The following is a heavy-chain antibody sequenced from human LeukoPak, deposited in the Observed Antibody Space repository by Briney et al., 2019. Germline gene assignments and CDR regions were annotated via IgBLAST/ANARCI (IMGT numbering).Heavy chain of an antibody. Sequence: GGSLRLSCAASGFTVSSNYMSWVRQAPGKGLEWVSVIYSGGSTYYADSVKGRFTISRDNSKNTLYLQMNSLKTEDTAVYYCTTDPAIFYTVTTTLFWGQGTLVTVSS. CDR2: IYSGGST. CDR1: GFTVSSNY. CDR3: TTDPAIFYTVTTTLF. V-gene: IGHV3-53*01. D-gene: IGHD4-11*01. J-gene: IGHJ4*02.